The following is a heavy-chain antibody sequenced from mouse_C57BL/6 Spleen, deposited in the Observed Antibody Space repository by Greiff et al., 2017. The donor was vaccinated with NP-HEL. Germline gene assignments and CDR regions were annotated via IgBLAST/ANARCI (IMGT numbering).Heavy chain of an antibody. CDR1: GYSFTGYY. D-gene: IGHD2-1*01. Sequence: EVKLVESGPELVKPGASVKISCKASGYSFTGYYMNWVKQSPEKSLEWIGEINPSTGGTTYNQKFKAKATLTVDKSSSTAYMQRKSLTSEDSAVYYCARTLGNFWGAYWGQGTLVTVSA. V-gene: IGHV1-42*01. CDR3: ARTLGNFWGAY. J-gene: IGHJ3*01. CDR2: INPSTGGT.